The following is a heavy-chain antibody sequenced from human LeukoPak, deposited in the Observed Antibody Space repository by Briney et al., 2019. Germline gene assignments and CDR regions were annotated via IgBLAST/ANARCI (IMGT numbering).Heavy chain of an antibody. CDR2: IIPIFGTA. V-gene: IGHV1-69*13. D-gene: IGHD3-10*01. CDR3: ARDRVRVVRGPSVAFDI. CDR1: GGTFSSYA. Sequence: GASVKVSCKASGGTFSSYAISWVRQAPGQGLEWMGGIIPIFGTANYAQKFQGRVTITADESTSTAYMELSSLRSEDTAVYYCARDRVRVVRGPSVAFDIWGQGTMVTVSS. J-gene: IGHJ3*02.